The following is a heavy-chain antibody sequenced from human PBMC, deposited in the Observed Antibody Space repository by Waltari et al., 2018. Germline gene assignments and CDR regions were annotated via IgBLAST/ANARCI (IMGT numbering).Heavy chain of an antibody. CDR3: ARDRGYSSGWYGIDY. CDR1: GFTVRSYS. J-gene: IGHJ4*02. CDR2: ISSSSSHI. Sequence: EVQLVESGGGLVQPGRSLRLSCAASGFTVRSYSINCVRQAPGKGLEWVSYISSSSSHIYYADSVKGRFTISRDNAKNSLYLQMNSLRAEDTAVYYCARDRGYSSGWYGIDYWGQGTLVTVSS. D-gene: IGHD6-19*01. V-gene: IGHV3-48*01.